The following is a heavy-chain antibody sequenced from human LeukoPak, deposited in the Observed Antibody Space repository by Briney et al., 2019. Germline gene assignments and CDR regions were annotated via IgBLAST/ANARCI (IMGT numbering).Heavy chain of an antibody. CDR3: ARSISGGWNWFDP. D-gene: IGHD6-19*01. J-gene: IGHJ5*02. V-gene: IGHV6-1*01. CDR2: TYYTSKWYN. CDR1: GGSVCSNSAA. Sequence: SQTLSLTCAISGGSVCSNSAARNWIRQSPSRGLEWLGRTYYTSKWYNDYAVTLKGRLTINPDTSKNQFSLQLNSVTPEDTAVYYCARSISGGWNWFDPWGQGTLVTVSS.